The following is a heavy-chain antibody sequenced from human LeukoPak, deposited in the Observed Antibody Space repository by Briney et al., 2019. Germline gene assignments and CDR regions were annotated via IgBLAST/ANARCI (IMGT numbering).Heavy chain of an antibody. CDR2: ISSSSDYI. J-gene: IGHJ5*02. Sequence: GGSLRLSCAASGFTFSSYNMNWVRQAPGKGLEWVSSISSSSDYIYYADSVKGRFTISRDNAKNSLYLQMKSLRAEDTAVYYCARGKTSQNIITRKTYNWFDPWGQGTLVTVSS. D-gene: IGHD3-10*01. CDR3: ARGKTSQNIITRKTYNWFDP. V-gene: IGHV3-21*01. CDR1: GFTFSSYN.